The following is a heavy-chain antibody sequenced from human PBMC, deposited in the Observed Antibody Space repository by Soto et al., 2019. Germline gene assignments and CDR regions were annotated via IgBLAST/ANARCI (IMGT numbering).Heavy chain of an antibody. CDR2: ISAYNGNT. D-gene: IGHD3-10*01. V-gene: IGHV1-18*01. J-gene: IGHJ4*02. CDR3: ARVVVGGDMVRVVSFDLGPFDY. Sequence: ASVKVSCKASGYTFTSYGISWVRQAPGQGLEWMGWISAYNGNTNYAQKLQGRVTMTTDTSTSTAYMELRSLRSDDTAVYYCARVVVGGDMVRVVSFDLGPFDYWGQGTLVTVSS. CDR1: GYTFTSYG.